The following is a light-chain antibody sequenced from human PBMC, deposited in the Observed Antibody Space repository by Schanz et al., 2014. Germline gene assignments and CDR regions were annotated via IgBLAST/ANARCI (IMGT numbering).Light chain of an antibody. J-gene: IGKJ3*01. V-gene: IGKV3-20*01. CDR1: QRVNTNF. CDR3: QQYGSSPPIT. Sequence: EIVLTQSPGALSLSPGDRATLSCRASQRVNTNFLAWYQQKPGQAPRLLIYDASNRATGIPARFSGSGSGTDFTLTISRLEPEDFAVYYCQQYGSSPPITFGPGTKVDIK. CDR2: DAS.